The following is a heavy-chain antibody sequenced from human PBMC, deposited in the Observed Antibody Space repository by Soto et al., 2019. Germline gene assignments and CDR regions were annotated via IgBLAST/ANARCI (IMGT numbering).Heavy chain of an antibody. V-gene: IGHV4-59*01. CDR1: GGSISSYY. CDR2: IYYSGST. CDR3: VRHGWFGELLGYFDY. J-gene: IGHJ4*02. Sequence: SLTCTVSGGSISSYYWSWIRQPPGKGLEWIGYIYYSGSTNYNPSLKSRVTISVDTSKNQFSLKLSYVTAADTAVYYCVRHGWFGELLGYFDYWGQGTLVTVSS. D-gene: IGHD3-10*01.